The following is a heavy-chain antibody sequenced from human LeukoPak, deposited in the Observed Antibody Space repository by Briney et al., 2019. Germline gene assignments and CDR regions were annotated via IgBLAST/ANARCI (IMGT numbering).Heavy chain of an antibody. CDR3: VRSYYGMDV. J-gene: IGHJ6*02. CDR2: ISTSSSHI. Sequence: GGSLRLSCAASGFTFRSYSMNWVRQAPGMGLEWVSSISTSSSHIYYADSVEGRFTISRDNAKSSLYLQMNSLRAEDTAVYYCVRSYYGMDVWGQGTTVSVS. CDR1: GFTFRSYS. V-gene: IGHV3-21*01.